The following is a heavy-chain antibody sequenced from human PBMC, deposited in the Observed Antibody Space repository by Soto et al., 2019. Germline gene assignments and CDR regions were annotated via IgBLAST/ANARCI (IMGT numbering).Heavy chain of an antibody. Sequence: QVQLQESGPGQVKPSETLSLTCTISGGSISVYYWSWVRQPPGHELEWIGYIYASGSPYYNPSLRSRVTISADTSKNQIYLKLTSPTAADTAVYYCARGVGSSPPRYWGRGTLVTVSS. D-gene: IGHD1-26*01. V-gene: IGHV4-59*01. J-gene: IGHJ4*02. CDR2: IYASGSP. CDR3: ARGVGSSPPRY. CDR1: GGSISVYY.